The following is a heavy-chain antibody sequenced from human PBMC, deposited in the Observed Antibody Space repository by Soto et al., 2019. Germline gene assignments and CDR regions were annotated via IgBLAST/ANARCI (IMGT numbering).Heavy chain of an antibody. D-gene: IGHD3-3*01. V-gene: IGHV2-5*02. CDR2: IYWDDDK. CDR1: GFSLTTSGVG. J-gene: IGHJ4*02. Sequence: QITLNESGPTVVKPAETLTLTCTFSGFSLTTSGVGVGWIRQSPGKAPEWLAPIYWDDDKRYSASLKSRLTITKDTSNSQVVLTMASVDPAGRATYYCAHRILRTVFGLVTTTAIYFDFWGQGTPVVVSS. CDR3: AHRILRTVFGLVTTTAIYFDF.